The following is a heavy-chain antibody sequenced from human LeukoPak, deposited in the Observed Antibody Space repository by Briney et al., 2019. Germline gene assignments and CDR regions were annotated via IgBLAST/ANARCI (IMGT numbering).Heavy chain of an antibody. CDR3: ARGYNWNHLPFDY. J-gene: IGHJ4*02. Sequence: KASETLSLTCAVYGGSFSSYYWSWIRQPPGKGLEWIGYIYYSGSTNYNPSLKSRVTISVDTSKNQFSLKLSSVTAADTAVYYCARGYNWNHLPFDYWGQGTLVTVSS. CDR2: IYYSGST. CDR1: GGSFSSYY. D-gene: IGHD1-20*01. V-gene: IGHV4-59*01.